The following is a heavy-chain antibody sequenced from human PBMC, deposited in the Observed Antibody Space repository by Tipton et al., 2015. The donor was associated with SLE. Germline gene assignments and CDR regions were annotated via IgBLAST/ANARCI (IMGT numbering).Heavy chain of an antibody. CDR1: GFTFSYSW. D-gene: IGHD3-16*01. V-gene: IGHV3-7*01. CDR2: IKEDGSEK. Sequence: SLRLSCAASGFTFSYSWMTWVRQAPGKGLEWVANIKEDGSEKYYVGSVKGRFTISRDNAKNSLHLQMNSLRVEDTAVYYCARRITGVDYWGQGTLVTVSS. CDR3: ARRITGVDY. J-gene: IGHJ4*02.